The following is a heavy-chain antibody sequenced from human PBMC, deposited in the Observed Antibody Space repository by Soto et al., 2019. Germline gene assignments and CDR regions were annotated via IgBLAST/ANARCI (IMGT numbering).Heavy chain of an antibody. V-gene: IGHV1-3*01. D-gene: IGHD3-22*01. CDR3: ARGPITMIVVVTLDY. CDR2: INAGNGNT. J-gene: IGHJ4*02. CDR1: GYTFTSYA. Sequence: ASVKVSCKASGYTFTSYAMHWGRQAPGQRLEWMGWINAGNGNTKYSQKFQGRVTITRDTSASTAYMELSSLRSEDTAVYYCARGPITMIVVVTLDYWGQGTLVTVSS.